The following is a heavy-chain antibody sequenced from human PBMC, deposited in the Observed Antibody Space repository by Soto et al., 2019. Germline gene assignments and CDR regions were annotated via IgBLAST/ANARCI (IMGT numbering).Heavy chain of an antibody. CDR3: AREAAAGTLDY. J-gene: IGHJ4*02. Sequence: QVQLVQSGAEVKKPGASVKVSCKASGYTFTSYGISWVRQAPGQGLEWMGWISAYNGNTNYAQKLQGRVTMTTDTSTSTDYMELRSLSSADTSVYYCAREAAAGTLDYWGQGTLVTVSS. CDR1: GYTFTSYG. D-gene: IGHD6-13*01. CDR2: ISAYNGNT. V-gene: IGHV1-18*01.